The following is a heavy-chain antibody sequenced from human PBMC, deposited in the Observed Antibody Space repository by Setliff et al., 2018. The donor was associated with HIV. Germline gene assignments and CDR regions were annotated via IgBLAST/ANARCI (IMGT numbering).Heavy chain of an antibody. J-gene: IGHJ5*02. CDR1: GYSIRDNFF. D-gene: IGHD2-21*02. CDR2: IFYTGTT. V-gene: IGHV4-38-2*01. CDR3: ARHDCGGDCSMNWFDP. Sequence: KASETLSLTCAVSGYSIRDNFFWGWVRQPPGKGLEWIGSIFYTGTTYYNPSLKSRVTLSLDTSKNQFSLELTSVTAADTAVYYCARHDCGGDCSMNWFDPWGQGTLVTVS.